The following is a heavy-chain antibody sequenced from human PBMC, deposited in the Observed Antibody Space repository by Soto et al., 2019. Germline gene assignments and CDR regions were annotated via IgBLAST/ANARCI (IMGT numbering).Heavy chain of an antibody. Sequence: QVHFVQSGAEVKTPGASVTTSCKASGYTSSDYGIHWIRQAPGQRPEWLGWILRLNDRKEYSQKFKGRISLTRVRSASTAYMGLSRLRAEDTAVCYCAGGRRTCTEKTCYSDFDFWGQGSLVSVSS. J-gene: IGHJ4*02. V-gene: IGHV1-3*01. CDR2: ILRLNDRK. D-gene: IGHD2-8*02. CDR3: AGGRRTCTEKTCYSDFDF. CDR1: GYTSSDYG.